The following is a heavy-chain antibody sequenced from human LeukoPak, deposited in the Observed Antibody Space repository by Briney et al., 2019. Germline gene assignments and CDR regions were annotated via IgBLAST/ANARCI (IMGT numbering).Heavy chain of an antibody. J-gene: IGHJ3*02. V-gene: IGHV4-59*04. Sequence: SETLSLTCTVSGGSISSYYWSWIRQPAGKGLEWIGSIYYSGNTYYNPSLKSRVTISVDTSKNQFSLKLSSVTAADTAVYYCARRLIGFWSGNGAFDIWGQGTMVTVSS. CDR1: GGSISSYY. CDR2: IYYSGNT. D-gene: IGHD3-3*01. CDR3: ARRLIGFWSGNGAFDI.